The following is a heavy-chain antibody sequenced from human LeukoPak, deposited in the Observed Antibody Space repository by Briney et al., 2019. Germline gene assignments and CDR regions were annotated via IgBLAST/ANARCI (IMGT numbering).Heavy chain of an antibody. CDR1: GFTFSSYS. Sequence: GGSLRLSCAASGFTFSSYSMNWVRQAPGKGLEWVSSISSTSTYIDYADSVKGRFTISRDNAKNSLYLQMNSLRVEDTAVYYCARALDYWGQGTLVTVSS. J-gene: IGHJ4*02. V-gene: IGHV3-21*01. CDR3: ARALDY. CDR2: ISSTSTYI.